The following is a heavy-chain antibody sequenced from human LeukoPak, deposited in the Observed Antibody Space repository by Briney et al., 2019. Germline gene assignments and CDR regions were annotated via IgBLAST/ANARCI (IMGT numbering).Heavy chain of an antibody. Sequence: ASVKVSCKASGFTFTSSAVQWVRQARGQRLEWIGWIVVGSGNTNYAQKFQERDTITRDMSTSTAYMELSSLRSEDTAVYYCAAATVWFGELTSLFDYWGQGTLVTVSS. D-gene: IGHD3-10*01. CDR1: GFTFTSSA. CDR2: IVVGSGNT. J-gene: IGHJ4*02. V-gene: IGHV1-58*01. CDR3: AAATVWFGELTSLFDY.